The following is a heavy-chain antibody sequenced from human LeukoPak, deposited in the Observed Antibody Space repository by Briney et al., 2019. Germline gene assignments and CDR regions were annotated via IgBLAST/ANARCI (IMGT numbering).Heavy chain of an antibody. V-gene: IGHV3-74*01. CDR2: IKSDGST. CDR1: GFTVPRYW. Sequence: GGSLRLSCAASGFTVPRYWMDCVRQAPGKGLVWVSRIKSDGSTNYADSVKGRFTISRDNAKNTVSLQMNSLTGEDTVVYLRARAPAEFGGYYPEYFRHWGQGTLVTVSS. J-gene: IGHJ1*01. D-gene: IGHD3-22*01. CDR3: ARAPAEFGGYYPEYFRH.